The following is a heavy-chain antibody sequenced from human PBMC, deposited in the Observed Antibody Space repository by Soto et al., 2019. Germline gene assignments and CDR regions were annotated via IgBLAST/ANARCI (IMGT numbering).Heavy chain of an antibody. CDR3: ARYDRDYYDSSGYWDY. J-gene: IGHJ4*02. D-gene: IGHD3-22*01. CDR2: IYHSGST. CDR1: GGSISSGGYS. V-gene: IGHV4-30-2*01. Sequence: SETLSLTCAVSGGSISSGGYSWSWIRQPPGKGLEWIGYIYHSGSTYYNPSLKSRVTISVDRSKNQFSLKLSSVTAADTAVYYCARYDRDYYDSSGYWDYWGQGTLVTFSS.